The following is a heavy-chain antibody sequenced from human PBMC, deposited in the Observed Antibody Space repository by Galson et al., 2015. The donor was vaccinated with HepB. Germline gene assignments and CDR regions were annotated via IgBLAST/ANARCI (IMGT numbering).Heavy chain of an antibody. CDR3: ARGTGILKGPFDY. CDR2: IDPSGGST. Sequence: SVKVSCKASGYFFTSYHIHWVRQAPGQGLEWMGKIDPSGGSTSYAQKFQGRVTMTRDTSTSTVYMELSSLRSEDTAVYYCARGTGILKGPFDYWGQGTLVTVSS. CDR1: GYFFTSYH. V-gene: IGHV1-46*01. D-gene: IGHD1-1*01. J-gene: IGHJ4*02.